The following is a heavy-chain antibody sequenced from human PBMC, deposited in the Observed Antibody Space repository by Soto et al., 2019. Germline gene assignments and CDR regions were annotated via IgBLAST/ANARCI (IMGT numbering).Heavy chain of an antibody. CDR2: ISSSGTYI. V-gene: IGHV3-21*01. CDR1: GSTFSDYA. CDR3: ARVRMYYSSSQAAYYLDY. D-gene: IGHD6-13*01. J-gene: IGHJ4*02. Sequence: GGSLRLSCAASGSTFSDYAMNWVRQSPGKGLEWVSSISSSGTYIYYADSLKGRFTISRDNAKNSVDLQMNSLRADDTAVYYCARVRMYYSSSQAAYYLDYWGQGVLVTVSS.